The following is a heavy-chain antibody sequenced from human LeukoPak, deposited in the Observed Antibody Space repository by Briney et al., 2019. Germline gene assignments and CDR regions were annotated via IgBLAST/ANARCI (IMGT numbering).Heavy chain of an antibody. V-gene: IGHV4-61*08. CDR3: ARTTDSIIGTTGTFDY. J-gene: IGHJ4*02. D-gene: IGHD1-20*01. CDR2: IYYSGST. Sequence: SETLSLTCTVSGVSISSSDYYWNWIRQPPGRGLEWIGYIYYSGSTNYNPALKSRVTISLDTSKNQISLKLSSVTAADTAVYYCARTTDSIIGTTGTFDYWGQGTLVTVSS. CDR1: GVSISSSDYY.